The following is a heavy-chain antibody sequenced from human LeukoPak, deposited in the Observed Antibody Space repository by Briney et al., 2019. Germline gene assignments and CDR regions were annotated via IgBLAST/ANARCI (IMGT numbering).Heavy chain of an antibody. D-gene: IGHD3-22*01. J-gene: IGHJ4*02. Sequence: GGSLRLSCAVSGITLSNYDMSWVRQAPGKGLEWVAGISDSGGSTSYADSVKGRFTISRDNPKNTLYLQMNSLRDEDTAVYFCAKRGVVIRVILVGFHKAAYYFDSWGQGALVTVSS. CDR3: AKRGVVIRVILVGFHKAAYYFDS. V-gene: IGHV3-23*01. CDR1: GITLSNYD. CDR2: ISDSGGST.